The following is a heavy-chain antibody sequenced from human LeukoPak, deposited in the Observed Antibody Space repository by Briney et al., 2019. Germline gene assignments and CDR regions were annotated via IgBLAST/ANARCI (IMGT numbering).Heavy chain of an antibody. CDR1: GFTFDDYG. D-gene: IGHD4-23*01. CDR3: ARLKTTVVTGAFDI. V-gene: IGHV3-20*04. Sequence: GGSLRLSCAASGFTFDDYGMSWVRQAPGKGLEWVSGINWNGGSTGYADSVKGRFTISRDNAKNSLYLQMNSLRAEDTALYYCARLKTTVVTGAFDIWGQGTMVTVSS. CDR2: INWNGGST. J-gene: IGHJ3*02.